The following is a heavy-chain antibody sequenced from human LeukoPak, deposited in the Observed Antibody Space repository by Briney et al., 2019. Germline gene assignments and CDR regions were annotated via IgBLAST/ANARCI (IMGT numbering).Heavy chain of an antibody. J-gene: IGHJ6*02. D-gene: IGHD5-18*01. Sequence: SETLSLTCTVSGGSISSYYWSWIRQPPGKGLEWIGYIYYSGSTNYNPSLKSRVTISVDTSKNQFSLKLSSVTAADTAVYYCARIYSYGFLGMDVWGQGITVTVSS. CDR3: ARIYSYGFLGMDV. CDR1: GGSISSYY. V-gene: IGHV4-59*01. CDR2: IYYSGST.